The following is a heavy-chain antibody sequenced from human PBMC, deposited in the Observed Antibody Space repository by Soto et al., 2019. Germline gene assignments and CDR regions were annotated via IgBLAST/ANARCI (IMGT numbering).Heavy chain of an antibody. CDR2: IKGKTYGGTT. V-gene: IGHV3-15*01. Sequence: EVQLVESGGGLVKPGGSLRLSCAASGSTFSDAWMTWVRQAPGRGLEWVGHIKGKTYGGTTDYAAPVKGRFTISRDDSKNTLYLQMNSLRTEDTAVYYCAARITMIVAVISDEDAFDIWGQGTMVTVSS. CDR1: GSTFSDAW. J-gene: IGHJ3*02. CDR3: AARITMIVAVISDEDAFDI. D-gene: IGHD3-22*01.